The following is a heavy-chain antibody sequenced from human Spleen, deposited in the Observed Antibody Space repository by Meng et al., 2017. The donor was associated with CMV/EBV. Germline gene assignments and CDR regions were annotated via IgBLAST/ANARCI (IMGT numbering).Heavy chain of an antibody. CDR3: ARAVILEWLLEP. D-gene: IGHD3-3*01. Sequence: SFSDYSWNWIRQPPGKGLEWIGEINHSGSPNYNPSLKSRVTISVDTSKNQLSLKLNSVTAADTAVYYCARAVILEWLLEPWGQGTLVTVSS. CDR2: INHSGSP. V-gene: IGHV4-34*01. CDR1: SFSDYS. J-gene: IGHJ4*02.